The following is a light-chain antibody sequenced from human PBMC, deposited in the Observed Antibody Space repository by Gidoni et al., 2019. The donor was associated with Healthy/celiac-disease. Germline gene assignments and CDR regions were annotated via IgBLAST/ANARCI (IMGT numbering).Light chain of an antibody. CDR3: QKYNSAPRGT. CDR2: AAS. Sequence: DIQMTQSPSSLSASVGDRVTITCRASQGISNYLDWYQQKPGKVPKLLIYAASTLQSGVPSRFSGSGSGTDFTLTISSLQPEDVATYYCQKYNSAPRGTFGPGTKVDIK. J-gene: IGKJ3*01. V-gene: IGKV1-27*01. CDR1: QGISNY.